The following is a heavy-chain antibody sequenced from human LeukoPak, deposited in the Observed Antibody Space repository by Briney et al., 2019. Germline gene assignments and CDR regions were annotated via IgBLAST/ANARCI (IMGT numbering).Heavy chain of an antibody. D-gene: IGHD6-6*01. Sequence: SETLSLTCTVSGGSISSYYYNWFRQPPGKGLEWIGYIYYSGSTDYNPSLKSRVTISLDTSMNHFSLSLTSVTAADTAVYYCASTTYSRSPYYYGVDVWGQGTTVIVSS. V-gene: IGHV4-59*01. CDR1: GGSISSYY. CDR3: ASTTYSRSPYYYGVDV. J-gene: IGHJ6*02. CDR2: IYYSGST.